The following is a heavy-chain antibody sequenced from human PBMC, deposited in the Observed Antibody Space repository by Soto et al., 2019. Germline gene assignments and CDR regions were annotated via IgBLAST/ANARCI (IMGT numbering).Heavy chain of an antibody. J-gene: IGHJ4*02. Sequence: GASVKVSCKASGYTFTNYGITWVRQAPGQGLEWVGWINVYRGNTNYAQKLQDRVTMTTDTSTSTAYMELTSLRSDDTAVYFCAKTSMRGGYFAYDLDYWGQGALVTVSS. CDR3: AKTSMRGGYFAYDLDY. CDR2: INVYRGNT. V-gene: IGHV1-18*04. D-gene: IGHD5-12*01. CDR1: GYTFTNYG.